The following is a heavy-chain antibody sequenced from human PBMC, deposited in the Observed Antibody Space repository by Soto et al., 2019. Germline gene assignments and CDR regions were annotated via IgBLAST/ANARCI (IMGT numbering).Heavy chain of an antibody. D-gene: IGHD2-15*01. CDR1: GFIFSNYG. Sequence: QVQLVESGGGVVQPGKSLRLSCAASGFIFSNYGMHWVRQAPGKGLXXXXXXSFDEXNRNYADSVKGRFTIYRDNPKNTLYLEMNSLRPEDTAFYYCAKRGGVVGGSEHPFFEYWGQGTLVTVSS. CDR3: AKRGGVVGGSEHPFFEY. J-gene: IGHJ4*02. CDR2: XSFDEXNR. V-gene: IGHV3-30*18.